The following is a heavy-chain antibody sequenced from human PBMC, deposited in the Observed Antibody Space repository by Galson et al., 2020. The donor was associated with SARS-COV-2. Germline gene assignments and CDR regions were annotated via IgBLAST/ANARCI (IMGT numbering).Heavy chain of an antibody. V-gene: IGHV3-7*01. Sequence: PGGSLRLSCAASGFTFSRFWMSWVRQAPGKGLEWVANIKQDGSDRYYGDSVKGRFTISSDNAKNSLYLQMNSLRAEYTAVYYCARDQDGYNDFWGQGTLVTVSS. CDR2: IKQDGSDR. CDR3: ARDQDGYNDF. J-gene: IGHJ4*02. CDR1: GFTFSRFW. D-gene: IGHD5-12*01.